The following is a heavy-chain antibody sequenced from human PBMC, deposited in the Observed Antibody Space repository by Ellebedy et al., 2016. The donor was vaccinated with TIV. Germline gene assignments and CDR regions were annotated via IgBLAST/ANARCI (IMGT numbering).Heavy chain of an antibody. CDR2: INHSGST. CDR1: GGSFSGYY. V-gene: IGHV4-34*01. CDR3: STGPQTCYGMDV. Sequence: SETLSLTCAVYGGSFSGYYWSWIRQPPGKGLEWIGEINHSGSTNYNPSLKSRVTISVDTSKNQFSLKLRSVTAADTAVYYCSTGPQTCYGMDVWGPGTTVTVSS. J-gene: IGHJ6*02.